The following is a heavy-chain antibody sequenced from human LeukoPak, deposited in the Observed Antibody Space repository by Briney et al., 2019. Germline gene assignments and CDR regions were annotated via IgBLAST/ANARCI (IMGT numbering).Heavy chain of an antibody. CDR2: IYHSGST. CDR3: ARDKYYSNWFDP. J-gene: IGHJ5*02. V-gene: IGHV4-38-2*02. Sequence: SETLSLTCTVSGYSISSGYYWGWIRQPPGKGLEWIGSIYHSGSTYYNPSLKSRVTISVDTSKNQFSLKLSSVTAADTAVYYCARDKYYSNWFDPWGQGTLVTVSS. CDR1: GYSISSGYY. D-gene: IGHD3-10*01.